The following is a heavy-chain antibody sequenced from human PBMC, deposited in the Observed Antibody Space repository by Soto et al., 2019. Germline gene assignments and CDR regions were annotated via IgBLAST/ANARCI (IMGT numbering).Heavy chain of an antibody. J-gene: IGHJ4*02. CDR2: IIPIFGTP. Sequence: ASVKVSCKASGGTFTNYAFSWVRQAPGQGLEWMGGIIPIFGTPDYAQKFQGRVTITADESTRTASMELSSLRSDDTAVYYCARDRRNWNDDRPLDYWGQGTLVTVSS. D-gene: IGHD1-20*01. V-gene: IGHV1-69*13. CDR3: ARDRRNWNDDRPLDY. CDR1: GGTFTNYA.